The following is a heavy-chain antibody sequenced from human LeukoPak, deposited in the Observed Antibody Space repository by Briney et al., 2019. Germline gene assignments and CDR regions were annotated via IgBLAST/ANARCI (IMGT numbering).Heavy chain of an antibody. D-gene: IGHD3-10*01. V-gene: IGHV4-34*01. Sequence: SETLSLTCAVYGGSSSGYYWSWIRQPPGKGLEWIGEINHSGSTNYNPSLKSRVTISVDTSKNQFSLKLSSVTAADTAVYYCASCITMVRGVMRWFDPWGQGTLVTVSS. CDR1: GGSSSGYY. CDR3: ASCITMVRGVMRWFDP. CDR2: INHSGST. J-gene: IGHJ5*02.